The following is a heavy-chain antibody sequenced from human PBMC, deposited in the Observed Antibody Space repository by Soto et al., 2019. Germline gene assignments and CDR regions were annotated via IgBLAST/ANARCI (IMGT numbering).Heavy chain of an antibody. D-gene: IGHD6-13*01. V-gene: IGHV1-69*13. CDR3: AGDSSSWYYYYYYGMDV. J-gene: IGHJ6*02. CDR1: GGTFSSYA. CDR2: IIPIFGTA. Sequence: SVKVSCKASGGTFSSYAISWVRQAPGQGLEWIGGIIPIFGTANYAQKFQGRVTITADESTSTAYMELSSLRSEDTAVYYCAGDSSSWYYYYYYGMDVWGQGTTVTVSS.